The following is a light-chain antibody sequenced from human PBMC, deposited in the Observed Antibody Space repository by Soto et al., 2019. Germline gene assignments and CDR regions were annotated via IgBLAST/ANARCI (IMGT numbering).Light chain of an antibody. CDR1: QSVISSY. V-gene: IGKV3-20*01. Sequence: EIMLTQSPGTLSLSPGERASLSCRASQSVISSYLAWYQHKPGQAPRLLIYGTSNRAAGIPDRFSGSGSGTDFTLTISRLETEDFAVYYCQQYSRAPLTFGQGTKVEIK. J-gene: IGKJ1*01. CDR3: QQYSRAPLT. CDR2: GTS.